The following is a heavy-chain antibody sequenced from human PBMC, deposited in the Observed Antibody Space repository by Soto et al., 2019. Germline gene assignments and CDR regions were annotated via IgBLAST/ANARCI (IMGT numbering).Heavy chain of an antibody. CDR3: ARPTTYYDILTGYYSYYGMDV. CDR2: IYYSGST. D-gene: IGHD3-9*01. CDR1: GGSISSSSYY. V-gene: IGHV4-39*01. J-gene: IGHJ6*02. Sequence: KTSESLSLAXTVSGGSISSSSYYWGWIRQPPGKGLEWIGSIYYSGSTYYNPSLKSRVTISVDTSKNQFSLKLSSVTAADTAVYYCARPTTYYDILTGYYSYYGMDVWGQGTTVTVSS.